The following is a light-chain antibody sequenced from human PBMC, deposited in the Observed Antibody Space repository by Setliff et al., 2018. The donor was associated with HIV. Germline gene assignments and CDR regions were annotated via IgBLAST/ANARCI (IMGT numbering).Light chain of an antibody. Sequence: NFMLTQPHSVSESPGKTVIISCTRSSGGIANNYVQWYQQRPGSSPTTVIYEDNRRPPGVPDRFSGSIDGSSNSASLTISGLKTEDEADYYCQSYDGDSVIFGGGTKVTVL. CDR2: EDN. CDR3: QSYDGDSVI. J-gene: IGLJ2*01. V-gene: IGLV6-57*01. CDR1: SGGIANNY.